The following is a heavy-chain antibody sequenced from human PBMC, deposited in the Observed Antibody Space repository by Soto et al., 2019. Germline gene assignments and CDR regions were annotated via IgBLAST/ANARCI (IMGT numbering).Heavy chain of an antibody. J-gene: IGHJ4*02. D-gene: IGHD3-10*01. V-gene: IGHV3-9*01. CDR3: AKGAQGLVVRGVRLDY. CDR1: GFTFDDYA. Sequence: GGSLRLSCAASGFTFDDYAMHWVRQAPGKGLEWVSGISWNSGSIGYADSVKGRFTISRDNAKNSLYLQMNSLRAEDTALYYCAKGAQGLVVRGVRLDYWGQGTLVTVSS. CDR2: ISWNSGSI.